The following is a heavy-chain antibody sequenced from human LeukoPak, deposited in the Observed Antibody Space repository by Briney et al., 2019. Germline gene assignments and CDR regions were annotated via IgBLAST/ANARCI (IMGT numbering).Heavy chain of an antibody. V-gene: IGHV3-53*01. J-gene: IGHJ4*02. CDR3: ARGVEPLAANTLAY. CDR2: LYSDGNT. CDR1: GFTVITND. D-gene: IGHD1-14*01. Sequence: GGSLRLSCAASGFTVITNDMTWVRQAPGKGLEWVSVLYSDGNTKYADSVQGRFTISRDNSKNTLYLEMNSQSPDDTAVYYCARGVEPLAANTLAYWGQGTLVTVSS.